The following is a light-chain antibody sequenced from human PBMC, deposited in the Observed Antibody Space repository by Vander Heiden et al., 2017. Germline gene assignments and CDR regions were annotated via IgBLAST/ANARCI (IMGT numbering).Light chain of an antibody. CDR3: CSYAGSYTFDGV. V-gene: IGLV2-11*01. Sequence: QSALTQPRSVPRSPGQSVTIPCTGPSTDVGGYNYVSCYHQHPRKAPKLMIYDGSKQPSGVPDRFSGSNTGDTASLPISGRQGEDEADYYCCSYAGSYTFDGVFGGGTKLTVL. CDR1: STDVGGYNY. CDR2: DGS. J-gene: IGLJ2*01.